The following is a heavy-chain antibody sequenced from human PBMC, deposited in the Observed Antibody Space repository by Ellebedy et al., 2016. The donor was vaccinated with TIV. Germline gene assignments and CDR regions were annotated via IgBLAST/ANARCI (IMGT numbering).Heavy chain of an antibody. Sequence: GESLKISCAASGFTFNRYGMHWVRQAPGKGLEWVAVLWHDGSNKYYADSVKGRFTISRDNSKNTVHLQMNSLRAEDTALYYCARDGDLGYFDYWGQGTLVTVSS. D-gene: IGHD7-27*01. CDR3: ARDGDLGYFDY. J-gene: IGHJ4*02. CDR1: GFTFNRYG. V-gene: IGHV3-33*01. CDR2: LWHDGSNK.